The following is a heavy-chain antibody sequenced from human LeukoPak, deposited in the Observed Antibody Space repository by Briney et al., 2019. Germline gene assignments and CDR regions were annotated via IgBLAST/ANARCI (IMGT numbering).Heavy chain of an antibody. D-gene: IGHD2-21*01. CDR3: ARDGGIGPWGFDP. V-gene: IGHV3-66*01. CDR2: IYSGGST. Sequence: GGSLRLSCAASGYTVSSNYMSWVRQAPGKGLEWVSVIYSGGSTYYADSVKGRFTISRDSSKNTLYLQMNSLRAEDTAVYYCARDGGIGPWGFDPWGQGTQVTVSS. J-gene: IGHJ5*02. CDR1: GYTVSSNY.